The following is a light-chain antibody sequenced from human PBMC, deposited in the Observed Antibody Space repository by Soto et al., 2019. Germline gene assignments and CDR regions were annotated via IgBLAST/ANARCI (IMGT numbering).Light chain of an antibody. Sequence: QSVLTQSPSASASLGASVKLTCTLSSGHSTYAIAWHQQQPEKGPRFLIYLNSDGSHTKGDGIPDRFSGSSSGAERYLTISSLQPEDEADYYCQTWGTGIHVFGGGTKVTVL. CDR3: QTWGTGIHV. CDR2: LNSDGSH. J-gene: IGLJ2*01. V-gene: IGLV4-69*01. CDR1: SGHSTYA.